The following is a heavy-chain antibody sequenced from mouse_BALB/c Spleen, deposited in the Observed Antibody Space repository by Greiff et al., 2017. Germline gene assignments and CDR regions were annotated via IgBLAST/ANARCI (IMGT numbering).Heavy chain of an antibody. Sequence: QVQLKESGPGLVAPSQSLSITCTVSGFSLTSYGVHWVRQSPGKGLEWLGVIWSGGSTDYNAAFISRLSISKDNSKSQVFFKMNSLQANDTAIYYCARGYDGYYEWFAYWGQGTLVTVSA. CDR3: ARGYDGYYEWFAY. V-gene: IGHV2-2*02. CDR1: GFSLTSYG. CDR2: IWSGGST. D-gene: IGHD2-3*01. J-gene: IGHJ3*01.